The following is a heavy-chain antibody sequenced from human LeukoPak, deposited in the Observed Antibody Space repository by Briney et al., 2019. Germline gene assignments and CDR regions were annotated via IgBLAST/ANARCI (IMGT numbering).Heavy chain of an antibody. J-gene: IGHJ4*02. CDR2: IKQDGGQK. Sequence: GGSLRLSCAASGFTFTNYWMSWVRQAPGEGLQWVANIKQDGGQKYYLDSVKGRFTISRDNSKNTLYLQMNSLRAEDTAVYYCAKEQIGIAAAGTFDYWGQGTLVTVSS. CDR1: GFTFTNYW. CDR3: AKEQIGIAAAGTFDY. V-gene: IGHV3-7*05. D-gene: IGHD6-13*01.